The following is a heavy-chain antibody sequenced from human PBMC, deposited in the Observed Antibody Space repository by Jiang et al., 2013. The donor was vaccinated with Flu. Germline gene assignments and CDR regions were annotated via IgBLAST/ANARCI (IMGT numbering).Heavy chain of an antibody. V-gene: IGHV4-34*01. CDR3: ARRPWNSSSWSQVGYFDL. D-gene: IGHD6-13*01. J-gene: IGHJ2*01. CDR1: GGSFSGYY. CDR2: INHSGST. Sequence: LLKPSETLSLTCAVYGGSFSGYYWSWIRQPPGKGLEWIGEINHSGSTNYNPSLKSRVTISVDTSKNQFSLKLSSVTAADTAVYYCARRPWNSSSWSQVGYFDLWGRGTLVTVSS.